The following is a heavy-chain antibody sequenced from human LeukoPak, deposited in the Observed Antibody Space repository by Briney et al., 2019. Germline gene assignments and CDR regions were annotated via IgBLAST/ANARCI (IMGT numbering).Heavy chain of an antibody. J-gene: IGHJ5*02. CDR1: GYSFTSYW. CDR2: IYPGDSDT. V-gene: IGHV5-51*01. Sequence: AGGSLKISCKGSGYSFTSYWIGWGRQMPGKGLEWMGIIYPGDSDTRYSPSFQGQVTISADKSISTAYLQWSSLKASDTAMYYCARRDGYEYNWFDPWGQGTLVTVSS. CDR3: ARRDGYEYNWFDP. D-gene: IGHD5-24*01.